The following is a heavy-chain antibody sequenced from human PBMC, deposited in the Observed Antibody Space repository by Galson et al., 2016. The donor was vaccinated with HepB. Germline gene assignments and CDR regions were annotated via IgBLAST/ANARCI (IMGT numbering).Heavy chain of an antibody. CDR3: ARWGGYCSSTSCYTAYYGLDV. V-gene: IGHV1-3*01. CDR1: GYTFTNYR. Sequence: SVKVSCKASGYTFTNYRIHWVRQAPGQRLEWMGWINAGNGNTKYSLKFQGRVTIITDTSANTAYMELSSLRSDDTAVYYCARWGGYCSSTSCYTAYYGLDVWGQGTTGTVSS. D-gene: IGHD2-2*02. J-gene: IGHJ6*02. CDR2: INAGNGNT.